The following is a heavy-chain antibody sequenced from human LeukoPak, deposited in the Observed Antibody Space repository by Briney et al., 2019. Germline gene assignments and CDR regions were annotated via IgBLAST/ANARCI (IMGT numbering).Heavy chain of an antibody. CDR2: INPSGGST. D-gene: IGHD3-10*01. CDR3: ARDRRLLWFGELSYYYGMDV. J-gene: IGHJ6*02. Sequence: ASVKVSCKASGYTFINYYMHWVRQAPGQGLEWMGIINPSGGSTSYAQKFQGRVTMTRDTSTSTVYMELSSLRSEDTAVYYCARDRRLLWFGELSYYYGMDVWGQGTTVTVSS. CDR1: GYTFINYY. V-gene: IGHV1-46*01.